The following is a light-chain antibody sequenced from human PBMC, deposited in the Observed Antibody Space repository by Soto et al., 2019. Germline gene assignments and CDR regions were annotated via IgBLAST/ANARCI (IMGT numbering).Light chain of an antibody. CDR1: SSNIGGNS. J-gene: IGLJ1*01. V-gene: IGLV1-51*01. Sequence: QSVLTQPPPVSAAPGQKVTISCSGSSSNIGGNSVSWYQQLPGTAPKLLIYDDNKRPSGIPDRFSGSKSDTSATLGITGFQTGDEADYYCGSWDSSLSAYVFGTGTKVTVL. CDR3: GSWDSSLSAYV. CDR2: DDN.